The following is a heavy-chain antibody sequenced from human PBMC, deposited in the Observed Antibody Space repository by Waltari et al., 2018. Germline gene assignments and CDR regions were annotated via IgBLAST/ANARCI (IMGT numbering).Heavy chain of an antibody. CDR1: GYTFTGYY. V-gene: IGHV1-2*02. CDR3: ARDTWELVDLRMDY. Sequence: QVQLVQSGAEVKKPGASVKVSCKASGYTFTGYYMHWVRQAPGQGLEWMGWINPTSGGTNYAQKFQGRVTMTRDTSISTAYMELSRLRSDDTAVYYCARDTWELVDLRMDYWGQGTLVTVSS. J-gene: IGHJ4*02. CDR2: INPTSGGT. D-gene: IGHD3-10*01.